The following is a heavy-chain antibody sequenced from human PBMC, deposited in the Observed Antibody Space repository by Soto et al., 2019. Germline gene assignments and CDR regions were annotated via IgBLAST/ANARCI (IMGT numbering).Heavy chain of an antibody. J-gene: IGHJ4*02. CDR2: IKNKANSYTT. V-gene: IGHV3-72*01. D-gene: IGHD1-26*01. CDR3: ARVSLVGPSGGRYFDY. Sequence: EVQLVESGGGLVQPGGSLRLSCAASGFTFSAHYMDWVRQAPGTGLEWVGRIKNKANSYTTEYAASVEGRFTISREDSQNSLYLQMNSLKTEDTAVYYCARVSLVGPSGGRYFDYCGQGSQVAVSS. CDR1: GFTFSAHY.